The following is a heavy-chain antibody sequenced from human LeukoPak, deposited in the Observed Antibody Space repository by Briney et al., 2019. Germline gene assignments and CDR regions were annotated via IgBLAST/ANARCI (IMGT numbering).Heavy chain of an antibody. CDR2: INNDGSST. CDR1: GFPFSPYW. V-gene: IGHV3-74*03. Sequence: GGSLRLSCAASGFPFSPYWMHWVRQAPGKGLVWVSRINNDGSSTMYADSVKGRFTISRDSARNTLYLQMNSLRDDDTAVYYCARDYNSSPDYWGQGTLVTVSS. J-gene: IGHJ4*02. D-gene: IGHD6-13*01. CDR3: ARDYNSSPDY.